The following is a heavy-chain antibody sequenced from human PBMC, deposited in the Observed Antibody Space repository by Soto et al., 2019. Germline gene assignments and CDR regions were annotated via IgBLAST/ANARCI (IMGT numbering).Heavy chain of an antibody. V-gene: IGHV1-69*06. Sequence: GASVKVSCKASGGSFGNYAVSWLLQAPGQGFEWMGTTIPIFGSSNYAQNFQGRLTITAEKSSGTAYMDLSSLRSEDTALYYCARDSLGGGFLGGLDVWGKGTTVTVSP. D-gene: IGHD3-10*01. J-gene: IGHJ6*04. CDR1: GGSFGNYA. CDR3: ARDSLGGGFLGGLDV. CDR2: TIPIFGSS.